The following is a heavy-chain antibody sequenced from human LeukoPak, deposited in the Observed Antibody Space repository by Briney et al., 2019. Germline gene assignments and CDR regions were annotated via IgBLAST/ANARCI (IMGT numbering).Heavy chain of an antibody. CDR3: AKDQWLVLNY. CDR2: IQYSGNNK. Sequence: PGGSLRLSCAASGFTFSNAWMSWVRQAPGKGLEWVAFIQYSGNNKYYADSVKGRFTISRDNSKNTLYLQMNSLRSDDTALYYCAKDQWLVLNYWGQGTLVTVSS. CDR1: GFTFSNAW. V-gene: IGHV3-30*02. D-gene: IGHD6-19*01. J-gene: IGHJ4*02.